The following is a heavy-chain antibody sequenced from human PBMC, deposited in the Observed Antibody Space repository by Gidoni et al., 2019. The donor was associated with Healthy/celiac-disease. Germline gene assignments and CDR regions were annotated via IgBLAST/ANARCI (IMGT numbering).Heavy chain of an antibody. J-gene: IGHJ4*02. CDR3: ARGWPVVRDIVVGVAATAFDY. V-gene: IGHV4-34*01. CDR2: INHSGST. D-gene: IGHD2-15*01. Sequence: LEWIGEINHSGSTNYNPSLKSRVTISVDTSKNQFSLKLRSVTAADTAVYYCARGWPVVRDIVVGVAATAFDYWGQGTLVTVSS.